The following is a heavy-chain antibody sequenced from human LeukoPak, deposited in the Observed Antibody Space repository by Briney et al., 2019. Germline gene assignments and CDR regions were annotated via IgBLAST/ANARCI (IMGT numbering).Heavy chain of an antibody. J-gene: IGHJ4*02. D-gene: IGHD3-16*02. V-gene: IGHV4-34*01. CDR3: ARGQALYYDYIWGSYRYTGFDY. CDR1: GGSFSGYY. CDR2: INHSGST. Sequence: SGTLSLTCAVYGGSFSGYYWSWIRQPPGKGLEWIGEINHSGSTNYNPSLKSQVTISVDTSKNQFSLKLSSVTAADTAVYYCARGQALYYDYIWGSYRYTGFDYWGQGTLVTVSS.